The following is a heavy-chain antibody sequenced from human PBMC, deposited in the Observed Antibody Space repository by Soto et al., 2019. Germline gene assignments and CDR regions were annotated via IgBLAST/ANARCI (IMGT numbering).Heavy chain of an antibody. J-gene: IGHJ4*02. CDR1: GGSISSSSYY. V-gene: IGHV4-39*01. Sequence: PSETLSLTCTVSGGSISSSSYYWGWIRQPLGKGLEWIGSIYYSGSTYYNPSLKSRVTISVDTSKNQFSLKLSSVTAADTAVYYCARVIDDFWSGYGIDYCGQGTLVTVSS. CDR3: ARVIDDFWSGYGIDY. D-gene: IGHD3-3*01. CDR2: IYYSGST.